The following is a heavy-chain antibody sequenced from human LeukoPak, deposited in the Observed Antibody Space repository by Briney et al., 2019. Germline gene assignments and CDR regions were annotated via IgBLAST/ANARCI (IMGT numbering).Heavy chain of an antibody. D-gene: IGHD6-13*01. V-gene: IGHV1-69*04. CDR2: IIPILGIA. Sequence: SVKVSCKASGGTFSSYAISWVRQAPGQGLEWMGRIIPILGIANYAQKFQGRVTITAGKSTSTAYMELSSLRSEDTAVYYCARARPYSSSWYWFDPWGQGTLVTVSS. CDR3: ARARPYSSSWYWFDP. CDR1: GGTFSSYA. J-gene: IGHJ5*02.